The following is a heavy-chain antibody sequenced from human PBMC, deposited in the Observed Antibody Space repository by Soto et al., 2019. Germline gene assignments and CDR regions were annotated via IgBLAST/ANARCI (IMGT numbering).Heavy chain of an antibody. CDR1: GYTFTSYG. Sequence: ASVKVSCKASGYTFTSYGISWVRQAPGQGLEWMGWISAYNGNTNYAQKLQGRVTMTTDASTSTAYMELRSLRSDDTAVYYCARRGYYDSSGYCDYWGQGTLVTVSS. CDR2: ISAYNGNT. J-gene: IGHJ4*02. V-gene: IGHV1-18*01. CDR3: ARRGYYDSSGYCDY. D-gene: IGHD3-22*01.